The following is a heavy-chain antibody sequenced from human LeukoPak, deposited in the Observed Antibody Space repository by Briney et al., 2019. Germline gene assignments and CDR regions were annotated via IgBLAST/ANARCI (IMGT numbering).Heavy chain of an antibody. D-gene: IGHD6-19*01. Sequence: PGGSLRLSCAASGFTFSDQYMDWVRQAPGKGLEWVGRIRNKANRYTTEYAASVKGRFTISRDDGKNSLDLQMNNLKIEDTAVYYCARVRGSAWCSALPDYWGQGALVTVSS. CDR2: IRNKANRYTT. J-gene: IGHJ4*02. CDR3: ARVRGSAWCSALPDY. CDR1: GFTFSDQY. V-gene: IGHV3-72*01.